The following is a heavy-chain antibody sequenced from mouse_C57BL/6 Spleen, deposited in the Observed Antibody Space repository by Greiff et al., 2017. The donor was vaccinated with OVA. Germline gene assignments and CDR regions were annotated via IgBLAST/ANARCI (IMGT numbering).Heavy chain of an antibody. CDR3: ARDSYYYGSSTDY. V-gene: IGHV1-53*01. CDR2: INPSNGGT. D-gene: IGHD1-1*01. Sequence: VKLQQPGTELVKPGASVKLSCKASGYTFTSYWMHWVKQRPGQGLEWIGNINPSNGGTNYNEKFKSKATLTVDKSSSTAYMQLSSLTSEDSAVYYCARDSYYYGSSTDYWGQGTTLTVSS. J-gene: IGHJ2*01. CDR1: GYTFTSYW.